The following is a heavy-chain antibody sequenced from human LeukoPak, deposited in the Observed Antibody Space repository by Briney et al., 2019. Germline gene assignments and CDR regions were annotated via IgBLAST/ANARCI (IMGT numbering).Heavy chain of an antibody. CDR2: INPNSGGT. J-gene: IGHJ4*02. D-gene: IGHD1-26*01. Sequence: GASVKVSCKASGYTFTSYGISWVRQAPGQGLEWMGWINPNSGGTNYAQKFQGRVTMTRDTSISTAYMELSRLRSDDTAVYYCARIQSRVGGATRVLSYWGQGTLVTVSS. CDR1: GYTFTSYG. V-gene: IGHV1-2*02. CDR3: ARIQSRVGGATRVLSY.